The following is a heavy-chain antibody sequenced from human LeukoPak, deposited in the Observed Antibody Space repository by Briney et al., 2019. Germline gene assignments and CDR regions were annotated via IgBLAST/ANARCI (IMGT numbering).Heavy chain of an antibody. CDR2: IYYSGST. J-gene: IGHJ4*02. V-gene: IGHV4-59*08. Sequence: SETLSLTCTVSGGSISSYYWSWIWQPPGKGLEWIGYIYYSGSTNYNPSLKSRVTISVDTSKSQFSLKLSSVTAADTAVYYCASLNSSGWYGGYYFDYWGQGTLATVSS. CDR1: GGSISSYY. D-gene: IGHD6-19*01. CDR3: ASLNSSGWYGGYYFDY.